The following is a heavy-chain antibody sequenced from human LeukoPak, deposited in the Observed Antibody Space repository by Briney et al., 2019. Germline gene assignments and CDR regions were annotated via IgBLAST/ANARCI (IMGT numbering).Heavy chain of an antibody. V-gene: IGHV1-18*01. Sequence: ASVKVSCKASGYTFTSYGISWVRQAPGQGLEWMGWISACNGNTNYAQKLQGRVTMTTDTSTSTAYMELRSLRSDDTAVYYCARVPSRPNSYYYDSSGYFDYWGQGTLVTVSS. CDR1: GYTFTSYG. CDR2: ISACNGNT. J-gene: IGHJ4*02. D-gene: IGHD3-22*01. CDR3: ARVPSRPNSYYYDSSGYFDY.